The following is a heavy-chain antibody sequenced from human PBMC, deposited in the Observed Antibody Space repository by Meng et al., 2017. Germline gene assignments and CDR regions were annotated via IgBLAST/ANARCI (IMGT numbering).Heavy chain of an antibody. CDR1: GYTCTSYG. J-gene: IGHJ4*02. CDR2: ISAYNGNT. D-gene: IGHD6-19*01. CDR3: ARGGIAVAIDY. Sequence: HVCLWHAVAELKNPGASVKVSCKASGYTCTSYGISWVRQAPGQGLEWMGWISAYNGNTNYAQKLQGRVTMTTDTSTSTAYMELRSLRSDDTAVYYCARGGIAVAIDYWGQGTLVTVSS. V-gene: IGHV1-18*01.